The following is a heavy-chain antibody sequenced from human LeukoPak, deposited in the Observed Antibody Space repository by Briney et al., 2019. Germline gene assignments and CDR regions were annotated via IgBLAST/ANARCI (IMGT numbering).Heavy chain of an antibody. J-gene: IGHJ4*02. CDR2: ISGSGGST. CDR1: GFTFSSYA. CDR3: AKIPGDSSGYYFDDY. Sequence: GGSLRLSCAASGFTFSSYAMSWVRQAPGKGLEWVSAISGSGGSTYYADSVKGRLTISRDNSKNTLYLQMNSLRAEDTAVYYCAKIPGDSSGYYFDDYWGQGTLVTVSS. D-gene: IGHD3-22*01. V-gene: IGHV3-23*01.